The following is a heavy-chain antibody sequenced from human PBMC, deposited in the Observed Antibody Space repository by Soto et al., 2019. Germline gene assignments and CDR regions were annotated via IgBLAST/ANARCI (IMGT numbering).Heavy chain of an antibody. CDR3: ATSGITIFTLLRGLPRI. Sequence: ASVKVSCKVSGYTLTELSMHWVRQAPGKGLEWMGGFDPEDGETIYAQKFQGRVTMTEDTSTDTAYMELSSLRSEDTAVYYCATSGITIFTLLRGLPRIWGKGTTVTVSS. V-gene: IGHV1-24*01. J-gene: IGHJ6*04. CDR2: FDPEDGET. D-gene: IGHD3-3*01. CDR1: GYTLTELS.